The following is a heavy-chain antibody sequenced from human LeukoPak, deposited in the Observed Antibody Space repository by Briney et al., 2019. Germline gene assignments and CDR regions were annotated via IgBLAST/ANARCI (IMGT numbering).Heavy chain of an antibody. V-gene: IGHV3-23*01. CDR3: AKDRGIVPAADNWFDP. CDR2: ISGSGGST. J-gene: IGHJ5*02. Sequence: GGSLRLSCAASGFTFSSYAMSWVRQAPGKGLEWVSAISGSGGSTYYADSVKGRSTISRDNSKNTLYLQMNSLRAEDTAVYYCAKDRGIVPAADNWFDPWGQGTLVTVSS. CDR1: GFTFSSYA. D-gene: IGHD2-2*01.